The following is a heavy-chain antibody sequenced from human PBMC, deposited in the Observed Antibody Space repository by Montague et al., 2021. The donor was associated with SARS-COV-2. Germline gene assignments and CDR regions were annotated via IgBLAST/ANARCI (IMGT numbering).Heavy chain of an antibody. CDR3: TRPRQLLRSYFDY. CDR1: LPSISSSTQS. J-gene: IGHJ4*02. D-gene: IGHD5-24*01. Sequence: SETLSLTCTVYLPSISSSTQSRSWIPHTSSTVPMSIRIAFSAGSTYYNPSLKSRVTISVDTSKNQFSLKLSSVTAADTAVYYCTRPRQLLRSYFDYWGQGTLVTVSS. CDR2: AFSAGST. V-gene: IGHV4-39*01.